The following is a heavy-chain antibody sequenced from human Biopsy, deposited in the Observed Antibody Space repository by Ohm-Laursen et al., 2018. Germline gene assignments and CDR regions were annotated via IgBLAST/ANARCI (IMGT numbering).Heavy chain of an antibody. CDR1: GFTFDDYV. J-gene: IGHJ4*02. Sequence: SLRLSCAAPGFTFDDYVMHWVRQAPGKGLEWVSGISWNSGDIDYADSVMGRFTISRDNAKNSLYLQMNSLRAEDTALYYCAKGNVWEKYHNSLFDYWGQGTLVTVSS. V-gene: IGHV3-9*01. D-gene: IGHD3-16*01. CDR2: ISWNSGDI. CDR3: AKGNVWEKYHNSLFDY.